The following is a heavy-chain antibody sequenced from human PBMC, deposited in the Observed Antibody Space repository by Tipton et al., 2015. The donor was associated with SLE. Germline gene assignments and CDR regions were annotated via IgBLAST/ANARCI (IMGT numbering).Heavy chain of an antibody. J-gene: IGHJ5*02. CDR1: GGSFSGYY. CDR3: ARHGGTGRNWFDP. Sequence: TLSLTCAVYGGSFSGYYWSWIRQPPGKGLEWIGSIYYSGSTYYNPSLKSRVTISVDTSKNQFSLKLSSVTAADTAVYYCARHGGTGRNWFDPWGQGTLVTVSS. CDR2: IYYSGST. D-gene: IGHD3-16*01. V-gene: IGHV4-34*01.